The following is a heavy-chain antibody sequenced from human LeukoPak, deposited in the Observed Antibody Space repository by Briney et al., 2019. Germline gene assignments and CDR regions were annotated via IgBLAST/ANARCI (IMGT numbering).Heavy chain of an antibody. J-gene: IGHJ4*02. CDR1: GYTFTGYY. V-gene: IGHV1-2*02. D-gene: IGHD3-22*01. CDR2: INPNSGGT. CDR3: ARGMTYYDSSGYFY. Sequence: ASVKVSCKASGYTFTGYYMHWVRQAPGQGREWMGWINPNSGGTNYAQKFQGSITMTRDTSISTAYMELSRLRSDDTAVYYCARGMTYYDSSGYFYWGQGTLVTVSS.